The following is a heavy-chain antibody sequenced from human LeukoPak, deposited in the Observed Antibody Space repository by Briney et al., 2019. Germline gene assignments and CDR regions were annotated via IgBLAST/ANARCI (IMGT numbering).Heavy chain of an antibody. V-gene: IGHV3-30*02. CDR2: IRYDGSNK. CDR1: GFTFSYFG. J-gene: IGHJ6*02. CDR3: AKEEEAVAALPVYGMDV. Sequence: GGSLRLSCVASGFTFSYFGMHWVRQAPGKGLEWVAFIRYDGSNKYYADSVKGRFTISRDNSKNTLYLQMNSLRAEDTAVYYCAKEEEAVAALPVYGMDVWGQGTTVTVSS. D-gene: IGHD6-19*01.